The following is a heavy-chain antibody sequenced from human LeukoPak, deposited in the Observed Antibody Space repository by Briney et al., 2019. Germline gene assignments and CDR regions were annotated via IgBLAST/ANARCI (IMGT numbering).Heavy chain of an antibody. V-gene: IGHV1-46*01. J-gene: IGHJ4*02. CDR2: INPSGGST. D-gene: IGHD3-3*01. CDR3: ARGGEIPHYDFWSGYYGPSCFDY. Sequence: ASVKVSCKASGYTLTSYYMHWVRQAPGQGLEWMGIINPSGGSTSYAQKFQGRVTMTRDTSTSTVYMELSSLRSEDTAVYYCARGGEIPHYDFWSGYYGPSCFDYWGQGTLVTVSS. CDR1: GYTLTSYY.